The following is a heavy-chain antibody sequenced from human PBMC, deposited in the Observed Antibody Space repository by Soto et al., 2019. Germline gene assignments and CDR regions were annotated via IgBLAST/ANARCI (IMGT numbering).Heavy chain of an antibody. J-gene: IGHJ3*02. CDR2: INHSGST. V-gene: IGHV4-34*01. CDR1: GGSFSNYY. CDR3: ARGRGRYCSSTSCLGIHDI. D-gene: IGHD2-2*01. Sequence: QVQLQQWGAGLLKPSETLSLTCAVYGGSFSNYYWSWIRQPPGKGLEWIGEINHSGSTNYNPSLKSRVTISIDTSKNQFSLKLSSVTAADTAVYYCARGRGRYCSSTSCLGIHDIWGQGTMVTVSS.